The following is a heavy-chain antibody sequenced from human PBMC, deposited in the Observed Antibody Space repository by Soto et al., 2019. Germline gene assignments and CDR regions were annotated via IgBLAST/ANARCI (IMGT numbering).Heavy chain of an antibody. V-gene: IGHV3-30-3*01. CDR3: AIDLRGCSGGTCYSTYHYGMDV. J-gene: IGHJ6*02. Sequence: QVQLVESGGGVVQPGRSLRLSCAASGFTFSSYGIHWVRQAPGKGLEWVAVISYDGSEKYYADSVKGRFTISRDNSKNTLFLQMSSLRPDDTAVYYCAIDLRGCSGGTCYSTYHYGMDVWGQGTTVTVSS. CDR2: ISYDGSEK. CDR1: GFTFSSYG. D-gene: IGHD2-15*01.